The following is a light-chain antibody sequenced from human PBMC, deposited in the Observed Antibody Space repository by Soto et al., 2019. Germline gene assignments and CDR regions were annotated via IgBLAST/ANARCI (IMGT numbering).Light chain of an antibody. CDR1: SRDVGRYNL. Sequence: QSARAQPASVSGSPGQSITISCTGSSRDVGRYNLVSWYQQYPGKAPKLMIYEDTQRPSGVSNRFSGSKSGNTASLTISGLQADDEADYYCCSYAGSSIYVVFGGGTKVTVL. CDR2: EDT. CDR3: CSYAGSSIYVV. V-gene: IGLV2-23*01. J-gene: IGLJ2*01.